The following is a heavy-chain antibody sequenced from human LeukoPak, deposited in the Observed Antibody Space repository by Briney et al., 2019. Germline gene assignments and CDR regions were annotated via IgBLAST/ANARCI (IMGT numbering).Heavy chain of an antibody. CDR1: GGSISSYY. J-gene: IGHJ4*02. V-gene: IGHV4-59*01. Sequence: KSSETLSLTCTVSGGSISSYYWSWIRQPPGKGLEWIGYIYYSGSTNYNPSLKSRVTISVDTSKYQFSLKLSSVTAADTAVYYCARSHSVWTSFDYWGQGTLVTVSS. CDR3: ARSHSVWTSFDY. D-gene: IGHD3/OR15-3a*01. CDR2: IYYSGST.